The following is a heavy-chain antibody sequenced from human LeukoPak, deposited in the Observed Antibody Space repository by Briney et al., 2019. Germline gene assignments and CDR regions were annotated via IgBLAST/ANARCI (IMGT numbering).Heavy chain of an antibody. CDR3: ARQWWLQGGYFDY. V-gene: IGHV4-39*01. D-gene: IGHD5-24*01. CDR1: GGSTSSYY. J-gene: IGHJ4*02. Sequence: SETLSLTCTFSGGSTSSYYWGWIRQPPGKGLEGLGSIYYSGSTYYNPSLKSRVTISVDTSKNQFSLKLSSVTAADTAVYYCARQWWLQGGYFDYWGQGTLVTVSS. CDR2: IYYSGST.